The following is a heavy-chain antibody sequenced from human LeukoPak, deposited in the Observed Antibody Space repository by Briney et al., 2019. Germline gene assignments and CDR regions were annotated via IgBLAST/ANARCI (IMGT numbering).Heavy chain of an antibody. CDR2: IYYSGST. CDR3: ASGHYDSSGYYYPFDY. V-gene: IGHV4-39*01. Sequence: SETLSLTCTVSGGSISSYYWSWLRQPPGKGLEWIGSIYYSGSTYYDPSLKSRVTISVDTSKNQVSLRLSSVTAADTAVYYCASGHYDSSGYYYPFDYWGQGTLVTVSS. CDR1: GGSISSYY. J-gene: IGHJ4*02. D-gene: IGHD3-22*01.